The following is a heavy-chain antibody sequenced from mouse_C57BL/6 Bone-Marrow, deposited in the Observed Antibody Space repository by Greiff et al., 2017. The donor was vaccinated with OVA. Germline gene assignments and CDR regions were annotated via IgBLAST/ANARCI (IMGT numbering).Heavy chain of an antibody. CDR2: IYPGSGST. J-gene: IGHJ4*01. CDR3: ARRSLYDYDEGVDY. Sequence: QVQLQQPGAELVKPGASVKMSCKASGYTFTSYWITWVKQRPGQGLEWIGDIYPGSGSTHYNEKFKSKATLTVDTSSSTAYMQLSSLTSEDSAVYYGARRSLYDYDEGVDYWGQGTSVTVSS. V-gene: IGHV1-55*01. CDR1: GYTFTSYW. D-gene: IGHD2-4*01.